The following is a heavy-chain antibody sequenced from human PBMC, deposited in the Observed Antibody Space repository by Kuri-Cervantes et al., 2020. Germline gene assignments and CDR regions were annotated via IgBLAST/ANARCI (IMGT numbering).Heavy chain of an antibody. CDR3: ARDLGNQLSPHPY. D-gene: IGHD1-1*01. Sequence: ASVKVSCKASGYTFTGYYMHWVRQAPGQGLEWMGWINPNSGGTNYAQKFQGRVTMTRDTSISTAYMELSRLRSEDTAIYYCARDLGNQLSPHPYWGQGTLVTVSS. CDR1: GYTFTGYY. V-gene: IGHV1-2*02. CDR2: INPNSGGT. J-gene: IGHJ4*02.